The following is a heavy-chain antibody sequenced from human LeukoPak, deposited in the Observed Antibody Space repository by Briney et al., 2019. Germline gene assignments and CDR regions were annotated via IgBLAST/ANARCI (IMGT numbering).Heavy chain of an antibody. J-gene: IGHJ4*02. CDR3: AKGEAYCGGDCYPD. Sequence: GGSLRLSCAASGFTFSSYGMHWVRQAPGKGLEWVAVISYDGSNKYYADSVKGRFTISRDNSKNTLYLQMNSLRAEDTAVYYCAKGEAYCGGDCYPDWGQGTLVTVSS. CDR1: GFTFSSYG. CDR2: ISYDGSNK. V-gene: IGHV3-30*18. D-gene: IGHD2-21*02.